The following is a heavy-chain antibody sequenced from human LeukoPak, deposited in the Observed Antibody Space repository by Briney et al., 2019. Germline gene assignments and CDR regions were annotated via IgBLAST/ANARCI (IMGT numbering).Heavy chain of an antibody. D-gene: IGHD2-8*02. J-gene: IGHJ4*02. Sequence: QPGGSLRLSCAASGFTFTNYAMSWVRQAPGKGLEWLSAVSTDGYTTDYADSVKGRFTISRDNSKNTVYLQMNSLRVEDTAVYYCAKAATRYWDFDYWSQGTLVIVSS. CDR3: AKAATRYWDFDY. CDR1: GFTFTNYA. V-gene: IGHV3-23*01. CDR2: VSTDGYTT.